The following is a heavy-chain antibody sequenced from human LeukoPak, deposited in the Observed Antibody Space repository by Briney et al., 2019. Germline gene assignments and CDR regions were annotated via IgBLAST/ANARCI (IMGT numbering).Heavy chain of an antibody. D-gene: IGHD4-17*01. CDR2: MNPNSGNT. CDR1: GYTFTGSD. J-gene: IGHJ5*02. Sequence: GASVKVSCKASGYTFTGSDINWVRQATGQGLEWMGWMNPNSGNTGYAQKFQGRVTMTRNTSISTAYMELSSLRSEDTAVYYCARGPVATVIRNWFDPWGQGTLVTVSS. CDR3: ARGPVATVIRNWFDP. V-gene: IGHV1-8*01.